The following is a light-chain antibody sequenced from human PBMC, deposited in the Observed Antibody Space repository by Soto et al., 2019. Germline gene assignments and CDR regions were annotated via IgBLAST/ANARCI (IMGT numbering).Light chain of an antibody. J-gene: IGKJ4*01. Sequence: DIQMTQSPSSLSASVGDRVTITCRASQSISSYLNWYPQKPGKAPKLLIYAASSLQSGVPSRFSGSGSGTDFTLTISSLQPEDFATYYCQQSYSFLTFGGGTKVEIK. CDR3: QQSYSFLT. V-gene: IGKV1-39*01. CDR1: QSISSY. CDR2: AAS.